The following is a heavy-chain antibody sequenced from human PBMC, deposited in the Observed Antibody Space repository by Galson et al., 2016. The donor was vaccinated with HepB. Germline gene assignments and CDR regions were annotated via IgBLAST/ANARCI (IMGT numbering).Heavy chain of an antibody. J-gene: IGHJ4*02. CDR3: ARADTRNFCNLIAD. Sequence: SLRLSCAASGFTFSSYDMNWVRQAPGKGLEWISYINSRSSTTHYADSVKGRYTISRDNAKNSLYLQMNSLRAEDTAVYYCARADTRNFCNLIADWGQGTQVTVSA. D-gene: IGHD2-21*01. CDR2: INSRSSTT. CDR1: GFTFSSYD. V-gene: IGHV3-48*03.